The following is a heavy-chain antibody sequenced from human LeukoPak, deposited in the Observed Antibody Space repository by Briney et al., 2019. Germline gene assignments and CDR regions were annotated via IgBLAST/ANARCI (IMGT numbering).Heavy chain of an antibody. CDR1: GVTISSYA. CDR3: AKGGDGYNIDL. V-gene: IGHV3-23*01. Sequence: PVGSLRLSCAASGVTISSYAMSCVRQAPGKGLEWVSDISGSGGGTYYADSVKGRFTISRDNSKVTLYLQMNSLRAEDTAVYYCAKGGDGYNIDLWGQGPGDSVPS. D-gene: IGHD5-24*01. CDR2: ISGSGGGT. J-gene: IGHJ4*02.